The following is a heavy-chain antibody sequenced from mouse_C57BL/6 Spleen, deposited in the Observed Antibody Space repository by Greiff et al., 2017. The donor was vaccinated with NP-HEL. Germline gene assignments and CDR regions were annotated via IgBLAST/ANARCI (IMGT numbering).Heavy chain of an antibody. Sequence: EVQLVESEGGLVQPGSSMKLSCTASGFTFSDYYMAWVRQVPEKGLEWVANINYDGSSTYYLDSLKSRFIISRDNAKNILYLQMSSLKSEDTATYYCARGGTTVVAPFDYWGQGTTLTVSS. CDR1: GFTFSDYY. J-gene: IGHJ2*01. D-gene: IGHD1-1*01. V-gene: IGHV5-16*01. CDR3: ARGGTTVVAPFDY. CDR2: INYDGSST.